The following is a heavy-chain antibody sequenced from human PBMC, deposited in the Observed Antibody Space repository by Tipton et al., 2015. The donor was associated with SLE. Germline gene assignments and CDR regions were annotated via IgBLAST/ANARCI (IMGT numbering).Heavy chain of an antibody. CDR3: AREGMVGTAGYYDD. J-gene: IGHJ4*02. CDR2: INPPSGAT. D-gene: IGHD1-7*01. Sequence: QLVQSGAEVKKPGASMKVSCKTSGYTFSGDSIHWVRQVPGHGLEWMGSINPPSGATKSAQKLQGRITMTWDTSTTTAYMELRRLRSDDTAVYYCAREGMVGTAGYYDDWGQGTLVTVSS. V-gene: IGHV1-2*02. CDR1: GYTFSGDS.